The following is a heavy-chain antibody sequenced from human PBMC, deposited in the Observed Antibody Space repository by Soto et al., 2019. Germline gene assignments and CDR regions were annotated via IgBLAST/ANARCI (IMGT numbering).Heavy chain of an antibody. V-gene: IGHV4-59*02. Sequence: PSETLSLTCTVSSASVTGFYWSWIRQPPGKGLEWIGYVFHRGSPNYNPPLKRRDTISADTTKSHTSPRLPSVPAADTAVYYCASAPCLGVAHIDYWGQGTLVTVSS. CDR2: VFHRGSP. CDR3: ASAPCLGVAHIDY. D-gene: IGHD3-3*01. CDR1: SASVTGFY. J-gene: IGHJ4*02.